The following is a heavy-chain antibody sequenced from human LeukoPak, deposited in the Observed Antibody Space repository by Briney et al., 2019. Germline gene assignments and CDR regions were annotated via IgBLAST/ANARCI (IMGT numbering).Heavy chain of an antibody. V-gene: IGHV4-59*08. CDR1: GGFISGYY. D-gene: IGHD6-19*01. CDR3: ARGWGYFDY. CDR2: ISYSGST. Sequence: SETLSLTCTVSGGFISGYYWSWIRQPPGKGLEWIGYISYSGSTIYNPSLKSQVTISVDTSKNQFSLDLNSVTAADTAVYYCARGWGYFDYWGQGTLVTVSS. J-gene: IGHJ4*02.